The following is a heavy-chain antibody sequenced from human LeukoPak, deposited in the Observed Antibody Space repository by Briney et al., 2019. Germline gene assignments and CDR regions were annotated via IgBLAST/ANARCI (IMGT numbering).Heavy chain of an antibody. V-gene: IGHV1-69*04. CDR2: IIPILGIA. Sequence: SVKVSCKASGGTFSSYAISWVRQAPGQGLEWMGRIIPILGIANYAQKFQGRVTITADKSTSTAYMELSSLRSEDTAVYYCARESPGTPHFLDWFDPWGQGTLVTVSS. CDR1: GGTFSSYA. J-gene: IGHJ5*02. CDR3: ARESPGTPHFLDWFDP. D-gene: IGHD1-14*01.